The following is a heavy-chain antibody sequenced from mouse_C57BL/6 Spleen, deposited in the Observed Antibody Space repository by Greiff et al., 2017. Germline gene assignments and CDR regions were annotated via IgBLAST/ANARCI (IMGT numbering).Heavy chain of an antibody. V-gene: IGHV5-4*01. J-gene: IGHJ2*01. Sequence: EVQVVESGGGLVKPGGSLKLSCAASGFTFSSYAMSWVRQTPEKRLEWVATISDGGSYTYYPDNVKGRFTISRDNAKNNLYLQMSHLKSEDTAMYYCARVTYGSTLDYWGQGTTLTVSS. D-gene: IGHD1-1*01. CDR2: ISDGGSYT. CDR3: ARVTYGSTLDY. CDR1: GFTFSSYA.